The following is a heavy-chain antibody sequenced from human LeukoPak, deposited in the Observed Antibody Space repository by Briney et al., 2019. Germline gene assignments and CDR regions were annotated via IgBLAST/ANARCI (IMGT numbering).Heavy chain of an antibody. D-gene: IGHD5-24*01. CDR1: GYTFTTYG. V-gene: IGHV1-18*01. CDR3: VRGVEMDNY. Sequence: GASVKVSCKASGYTFTTYGISWVRQAPGQGREWMGWVIGHNGHTTYAQKVLGRVTMTTDKSTKTAYMELRSLRSDDTAVYYCVRGVEMDNYWGQGTLVTVSS. CDR2: VIGHNGHT. J-gene: IGHJ4*02.